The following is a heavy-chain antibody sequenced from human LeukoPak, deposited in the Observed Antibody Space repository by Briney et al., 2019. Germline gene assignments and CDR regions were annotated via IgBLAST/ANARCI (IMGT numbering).Heavy chain of an antibody. CDR3: AKDSLFFSSGSLHYYYGMDV. CDR1: GLSFSIYA. V-gene: IGHV3-23*01. D-gene: IGHD3-10*01. J-gene: IGHJ6*02. Sequence: GGSLRLSCAVSGLSFSIYAMSWVRQAPGKGLEWVSTISGSGDKTYYADSVKGRFTISRDNSKNTLYLQMNSLRAEDTAVYYCAKDSLFFSSGSLHYYYGMDVWGQGTTVTVSS. CDR2: ISGSGDKT.